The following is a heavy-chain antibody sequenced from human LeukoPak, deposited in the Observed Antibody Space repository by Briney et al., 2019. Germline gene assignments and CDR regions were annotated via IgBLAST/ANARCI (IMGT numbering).Heavy chain of an antibody. CDR2: INPSGGTT. CDR1: GYTFTSYY. CDR3: ARDNSVGDYAWWFDP. V-gene: IGHV1-46*01. Sequence: ASVKVSRKASGYTFTSYYMHWVRQAPGQGLEWMGIINPSGGTTRYAQKFQGRITMTRDLSTSTDYMELSSLRSDDTAVYFCARDNSVGDYAWWFDPWGQGTLVTVSS. D-gene: IGHD1-26*01. J-gene: IGHJ5*02.